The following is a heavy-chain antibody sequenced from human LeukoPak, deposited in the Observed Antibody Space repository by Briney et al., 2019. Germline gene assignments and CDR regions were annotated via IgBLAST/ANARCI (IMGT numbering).Heavy chain of an antibody. CDR1: GFTFSDYY. CDR2: ISHSGST. D-gene: IGHD6-13*01. Sequence: GSLRLSCAASGFTFSDYYMSWIRQAPGKGLEWIGEISHSGSTNFNPSLKSRVSMSVDTSQNQFSLKLNSVTAADTAVYYCARDRPGGSSLDYWGQGILVTVSS. V-gene: IGHV4-34*01. CDR3: ARDRPGGSSLDY. J-gene: IGHJ4*02.